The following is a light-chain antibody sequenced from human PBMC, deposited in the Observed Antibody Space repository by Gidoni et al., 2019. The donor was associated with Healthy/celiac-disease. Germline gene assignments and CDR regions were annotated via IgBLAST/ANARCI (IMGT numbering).Light chain of an antibody. Sequence: DIQMTQSPSTLSASVGDRVTITCRASQSISSWLDWYQQKPGKAPKLLIYKASSLESGVPSRFSGSGSGTEFTLTISSLQHDDFATYYCQQYNSSWTFGQGTKVEIK. CDR3: QQYNSSWT. CDR1: QSISSW. J-gene: IGKJ1*01. V-gene: IGKV1-5*03. CDR2: KAS.